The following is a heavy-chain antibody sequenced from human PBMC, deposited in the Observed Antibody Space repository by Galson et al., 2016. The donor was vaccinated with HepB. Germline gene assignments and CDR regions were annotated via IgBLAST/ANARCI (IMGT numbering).Heavy chain of an antibody. D-gene: IGHD6-19*01. CDR1: GFTFRNVW. CDR3: TTDSDPRSSYYYYYYTMDV. V-gene: IGHV3-15*01. CDR2: VKSKTDGETI. Sequence: SLRLSCAVSGFTFRNVWMSWVRQAPGKGLECVGRVKSKTDGETIDYAAPVKGRFTISRDDSKNTLYLQMNSLKSEDTAIYYCTTDSDPRSSYYYYYYTMDVWGKGTTVTVSS. J-gene: IGHJ6*04.